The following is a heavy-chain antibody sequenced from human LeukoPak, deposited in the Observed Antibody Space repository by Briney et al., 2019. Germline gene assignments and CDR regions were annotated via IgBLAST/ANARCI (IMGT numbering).Heavy chain of an antibody. V-gene: IGHV3-74*01. D-gene: IGHD6-6*01. CDR3: ARGYSSSYRIDY. J-gene: IGHJ4*02. Sequence: PGGSLRLSCAASGFTFSSSWMSWVRQAPGKGLVWVSRINTDGSSTTYADSVKGRFTISRDNAKNTLYLQMNSLSAEDTAVYYCARGYSSSYRIDYWGQGTLVTVSS. CDR2: INTDGSST. CDR1: GFTFSSSW.